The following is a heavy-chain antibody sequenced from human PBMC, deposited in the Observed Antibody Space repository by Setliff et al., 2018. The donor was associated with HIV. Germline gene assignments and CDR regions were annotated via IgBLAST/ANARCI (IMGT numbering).Heavy chain of an antibody. J-gene: IGHJ4*02. D-gene: IGHD3-10*01. CDR2: IQQHGSEI. Sequence: GGSLRLSCAASGFTFSDYDIHWVRQCPGKGLEWVANIQQHGSEIHYVASVEGRFTISRDNAKNTLFLQMNSLRAEDTAVYYCAGHHRGWGQGTLVTVSS. CDR1: GFTFSDYD. V-gene: IGHV3-7*05. CDR3: AGHHRG.